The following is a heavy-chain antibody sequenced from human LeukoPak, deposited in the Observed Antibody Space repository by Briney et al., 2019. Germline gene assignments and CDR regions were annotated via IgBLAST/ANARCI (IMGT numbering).Heavy chain of an antibody. D-gene: IGHD2-21*01. V-gene: IGHV3-20*01. CDR3: ARGIRDYYYYYMDV. Sequence: GGSLRLSCAASGFTCDDYGMNGVRQAPGKGLEWISGIHWNGDTTNYAASVEGRFTISRDNAKNSLYLQMNSLRAEDTALYQAARGIRDYYYYYMDVWGKGTTVTVSS. J-gene: IGHJ6*03. CDR1: GFTCDDYG. CDR2: IHWNGDTT.